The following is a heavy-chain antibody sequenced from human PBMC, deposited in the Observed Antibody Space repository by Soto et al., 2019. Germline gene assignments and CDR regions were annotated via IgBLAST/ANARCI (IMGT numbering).Heavy chain of an antibody. CDR1: GFTFSSYA. D-gene: IGHD2-15*01. Sequence: SGGSLRLSCAASGFTFSSYAMGWVRQAPGKGLEWVSVISSGGSTYYADSVRGQFTISRDNSKDTLSLQMNSLRAEDTAVYYCAKRRGAGGHFDYWGQGALVTVSS. V-gene: IGHV3-23*01. CDR3: AKRRGAGGHFDY. CDR2: ISSGGST. J-gene: IGHJ4*02.